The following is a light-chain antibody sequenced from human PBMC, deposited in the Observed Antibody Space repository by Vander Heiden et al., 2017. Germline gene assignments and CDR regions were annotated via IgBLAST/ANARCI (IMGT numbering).Light chain of an antibody. J-gene: IGKJ1*01. V-gene: IGKV4-1*01. CDR3: QQYDSTPRT. CDR1: QSVLYSSNNKNY. Sequence: DIVMTQSPASLAVSLGERATINCQSSQSVLYSSNNKNYLAWYQQKPGQPPKLLIYWASTRESGVPDRVSGSGSGTDFTLTISSLQAEDVAVYYCQQYDSTPRTFGQGTKVEIK. CDR2: WAS.